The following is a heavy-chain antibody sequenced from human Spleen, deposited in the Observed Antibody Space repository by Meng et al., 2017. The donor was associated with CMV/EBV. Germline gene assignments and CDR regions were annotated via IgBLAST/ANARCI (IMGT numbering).Heavy chain of an antibody. V-gene: IGHV4-31*03. D-gene: IGHD3-22*01. CDR1: GGSISSGGFY. CDR3: ARGGLITMIAY. Sequence: QVQPLDAGPGLGKHSQTLSLTCTVSGGSISSGGFYWSWIRQHPGKGLEWIGYIYYSGSTYYNPSLRSRVTISVDTSKNQFSLKLSSVTAADTAVYYCARGGLITMIAYWGQGTLVTASS. J-gene: IGHJ4*02. CDR2: IYYSGST.